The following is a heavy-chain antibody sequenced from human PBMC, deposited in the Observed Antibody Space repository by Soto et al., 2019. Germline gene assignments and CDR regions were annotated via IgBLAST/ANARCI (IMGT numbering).Heavy chain of an antibody. D-gene: IGHD1-1*01. CDR1: GFSFSTST. CDR3: VCDDNRRY. J-gene: IGHJ4*02. CDR2: IGRTGIDR. V-gene: IGHV3-21*01. Sequence: EVQLVESGGGLVKPGGSLRLSCAASGFSFSTSTMNWVRQAPGKGLEFVSSIGRTGIDRYYIDSVKGRFTISRDSAQNSLYLQMNSLRAGDTALYYCVCDDNRRYWGQGTLVTVSS.